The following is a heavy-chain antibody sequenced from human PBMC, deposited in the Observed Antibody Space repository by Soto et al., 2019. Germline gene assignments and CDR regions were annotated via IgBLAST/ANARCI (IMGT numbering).Heavy chain of an antibody. D-gene: IGHD3-10*01. CDR3: ARSWFGELFSWFDP. J-gene: IGHJ5*02. CDR2: IYYSGST. V-gene: IGHV4-30-4*01. CDR1: GGSLSSGDYY. Sequence: PSETLSLTCTVSGGSLSSGDYYWGWIRPPPGKGLEWIGYIYYSGSTYYNPSLKSRVTISVDTSKNQFSLKLSSVTAADTAVYYCARSWFGELFSWFDPWGQGTLVTVSS.